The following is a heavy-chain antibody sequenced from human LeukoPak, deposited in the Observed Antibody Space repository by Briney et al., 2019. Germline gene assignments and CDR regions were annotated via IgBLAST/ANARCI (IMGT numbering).Heavy chain of an antibody. CDR3: ARLGGYSYGLQFDY. Sequence: SGPTLVNPTQTLTLTCTFSGFSLSTSGMCVGWIRQPPGKALEWLARIDWDDDKYYSTSLKTRLTISKDTSKNQVVLTMTNMDPVDTATYYCARLGGYSYGLQFDYWGQGILVTVSS. V-gene: IGHV2-70*11. CDR2: IDWDDDK. D-gene: IGHD5-18*01. J-gene: IGHJ4*02. CDR1: GFSLSTSGMC.